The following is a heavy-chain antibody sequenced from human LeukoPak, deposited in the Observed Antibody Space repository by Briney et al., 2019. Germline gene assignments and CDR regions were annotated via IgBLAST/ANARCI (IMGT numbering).Heavy chain of an antibody. CDR2: LVWNGDII. J-gene: IGHJ4*02. D-gene: IGHD6-13*01. V-gene: IGHV3-9*01. CDR3: AKGSLIAASGTLFDF. CDR1: GFTFDDYS. Sequence: PGGSLRLSCGASGFTFDDYSMHWVRQSPGKGLEWLSGLVWNGDIIEYADSVKGRFTISRDNAKNSLYLQMDSLKTEDTALYYCAKGSLIAASGTLFDFWGQGTRVTVSS.